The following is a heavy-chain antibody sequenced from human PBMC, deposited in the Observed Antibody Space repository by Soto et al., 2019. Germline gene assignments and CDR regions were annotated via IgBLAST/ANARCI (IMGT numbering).Heavy chain of an antibody. CDR2: IYWDDDK. Sequence: QITLKESGPTLVQPTQTLTLTCTFSGFSLTTVGMCVGWNRQPPGKALDCLGIIYWDDDKRYSPSLHGRATFNNDTSKNPVVLPMPTMDSVDTATYYSAHRHSRMFGFDIWGSGKLVTVSS. V-gene: IGHV2-5*02. J-gene: IGHJ3*02. D-gene: IGHD3-10*02. CDR3: AHRHSRMFGFDI. CDR1: GFSLTTVGMC.